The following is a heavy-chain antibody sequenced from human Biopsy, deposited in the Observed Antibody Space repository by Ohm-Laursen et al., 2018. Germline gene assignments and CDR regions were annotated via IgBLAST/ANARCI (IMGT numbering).Heavy chain of an antibody. CDR1: GGSISSDY. D-gene: IGHD2/OR15-2a*01. J-gene: IGHJ6*02. Sequence: SETLSLTCTVSGGSISSDYWSWIRQTPGKGLEWIGYIYYSGSTNYNPSLKSRVTISVDTSKNQFSLRLNSVTAADTAVYYCARATNSTGWPYYYYFYGMDVWGQGTTVTVSS. V-gene: IGHV4-59*01. CDR2: IYYSGST. CDR3: ARATNSTGWPYYYYFYGMDV.